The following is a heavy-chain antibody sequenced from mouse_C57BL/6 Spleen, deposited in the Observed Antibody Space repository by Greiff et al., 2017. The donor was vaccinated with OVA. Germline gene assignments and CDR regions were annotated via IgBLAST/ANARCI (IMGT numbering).Heavy chain of an antibody. CDR3: GKNDY. CDR2: IYPGSGNT. Sequence: VKLVESGAELVRPGASVKLSCKASGYTFTDYYINWVKQRPGQGLEWIARIYPGSGNTYYNEKFKGKATLTAEKSSSTAYMQLSSLTSEDSAVYFCGKNDYWGQGTTLTVSS. V-gene: IGHV1-76*01. CDR1: GYTFTDYY. J-gene: IGHJ2*01.